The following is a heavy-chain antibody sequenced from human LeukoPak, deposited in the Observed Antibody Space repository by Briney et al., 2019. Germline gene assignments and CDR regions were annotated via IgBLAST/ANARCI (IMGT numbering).Heavy chain of an antibody. CDR3: ARASGPPIFGVVSPYFDY. CDR1: GDSVSSNSAA. J-gene: IGHJ4*02. D-gene: IGHD3-3*01. CDR2: TYYRSKWYN. V-gene: IGHV6-1*01. Sequence: SQTLSLTCAISGDSVSSNSAAWNWIRQSPSRGLEWLGRTYYRSKWYNDYAVSVKSRITINPDTSKNQFSLQLNSVTPEDTAVYYCARASGPPIFGVVSPYFDYWGQGTLVTVSS.